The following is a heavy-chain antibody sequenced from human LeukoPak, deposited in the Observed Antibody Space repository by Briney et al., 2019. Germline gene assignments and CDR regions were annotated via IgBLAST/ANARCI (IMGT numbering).Heavy chain of an antibody. CDR2: IGTAGDT. CDR1: GFTFSTYD. J-gene: IGHJ4*02. V-gene: IGHV3-13*04. Sequence: PGGSLRLSCAASGFTFSTYDIQWVRQATGKGLEWVSSIGTAGDTYYAGSVKGRFTLSRENAKKSSYLQMNSLRAGDTAVYYCARGALGFDYWGQGTLVTVSS. CDR3: ARGALGFDY.